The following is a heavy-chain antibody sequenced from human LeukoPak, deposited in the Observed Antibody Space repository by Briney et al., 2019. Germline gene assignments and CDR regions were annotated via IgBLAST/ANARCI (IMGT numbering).Heavy chain of an antibody. CDR2: IHHSGTT. D-gene: IGHD3-22*01. V-gene: IGHV4-38-2*02. Sequence: SETLSLTCTVSGYSISNGYYWGWVRQPPGKGLEWIGTIHHSGTTYYSPSLRSRVTTSVDTFKNQFSLSLSSVTAADTAVYYCARSYYDTRGRFDPWGQGTLVTVSS. CDR1: GYSISNGYY. J-gene: IGHJ5*02. CDR3: ARSYYDTRGRFDP.